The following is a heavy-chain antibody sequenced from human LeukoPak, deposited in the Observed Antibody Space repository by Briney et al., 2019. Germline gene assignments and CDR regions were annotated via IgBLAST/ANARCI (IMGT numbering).Heavy chain of an antibody. V-gene: IGHV3-23*01. CDR1: GFTFSSYA. Sequence: PGGSLRLSCAASGFTFSSYAMSWVRQAPGKGLEWVSATSGSGGSTYYADSVKGRFTISRDNSKNTLYLQMNSLRAEDTAVYYCAKCSGGNNNQNYWGQGTLVTVSS. D-gene: IGHD2-15*01. J-gene: IGHJ4*02. CDR2: TSGSGGST. CDR3: AKCSGGNNNQNY.